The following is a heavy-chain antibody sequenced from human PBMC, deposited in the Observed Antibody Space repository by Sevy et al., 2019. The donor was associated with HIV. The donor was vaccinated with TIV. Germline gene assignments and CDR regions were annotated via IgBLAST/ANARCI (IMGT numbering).Heavy chain of an antibody. CDR2: LSFGCGEI. V-gene: IGHV3-23*01. CDR1: GFTFSKYS. J-gene: IGHJ4*02. D-gene: IGHD2-8*01. Sequence: GGSLRLSCAASGFTFSKYSMSWVRQPPGKGLEWISTLSFGCGEINYEDSVKGRFTISRDNSKSSVYLQMNNLRPEDTAVYYCAREGCTKPQDYWGQGTLVTVSS. CDR3: AREGCTKPQDY.